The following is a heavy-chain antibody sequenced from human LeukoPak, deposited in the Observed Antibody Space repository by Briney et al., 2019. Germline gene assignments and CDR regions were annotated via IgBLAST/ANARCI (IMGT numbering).Heavy chain of an antibody. J-gene: IGHJ4*02. Sequence: GGSLRLSCAASGFTFDDYAMHWVRQAPGEGLEWVSGISWNSGSIGYADSVKGRFTISRDNAKNSLYLQMNSLRAEDTALYYCAKDMRGTYYDILTGYSFDYWGQGTLVTVSS. CDR2: ISWNSGSI. CDR3: AKDMRGTYYDILTGYSFDY. V-gene: IGHV3-9*01. D-gene: IGHD3-9*01. CDR1: GFTFDDYA.